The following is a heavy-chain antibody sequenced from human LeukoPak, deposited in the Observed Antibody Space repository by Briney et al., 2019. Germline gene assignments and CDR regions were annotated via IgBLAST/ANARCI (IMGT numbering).Heavy chain of an antibody. CDR1: GYTFTGYY. CDR2: INPNNGGT. CDR3: ARDFMGNWNYHDAFDI. V-gene: IGHV1-2*06. J-gene: IGHJ3*02. D-gene: IGHD1-7*01. Sequence: ASVKVSCKASGYTFTGYYIHWVRQAPGQGLEWMGRINPNNGGTNYAQKFQGRVTMTRDTSINTAYMELSRLRSDDTAVYYCARDFMGNWNYHDAFDIWGQGTMVTVSS.